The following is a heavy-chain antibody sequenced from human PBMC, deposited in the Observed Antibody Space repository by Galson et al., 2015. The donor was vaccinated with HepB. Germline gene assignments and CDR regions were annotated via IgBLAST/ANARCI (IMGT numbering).Heavy chain of an antibody. V-gene: IGHV3-11*06. D-gene: IGHD2-2*01. CDR1: GFTFSDYY. Sequence: SLRLSCAASGFTFSDYYMAWIRQAPGKGLEWISYISGAGTYTNYPRSVKGRFTISRDNAKNTLYWEMNSLRADDTAVYYCARYAKSSDNWFDPWGQGTLVTVSS. CDR3: ARYAKSSDNWFDP. J-gene: IGHJ5*02. CDR2: ISGAGTYT.